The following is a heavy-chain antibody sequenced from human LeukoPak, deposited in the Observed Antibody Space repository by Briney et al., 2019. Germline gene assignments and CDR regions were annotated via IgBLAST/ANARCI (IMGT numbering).Heavy chain of an antibody. Sequence: GASVKVSCKASGYTFTSYDINWVRQATGQGLEWMGWMNPNSGNTGYAQKFQGRVTMTRNTSISTAYMELSSLRSEDTAVYYCARGRFSRRAVASLSGLFDYWGQGTTVTVSS. CDR3: ARGRFSRRAVASLSGLFDY. D-gene: IGHD6-19*01. CDR1: GYTFTSYD. V-gene: IGHV1-8*01. J-gene: IGHJ4*03. CDR2: MNPNSGNT.